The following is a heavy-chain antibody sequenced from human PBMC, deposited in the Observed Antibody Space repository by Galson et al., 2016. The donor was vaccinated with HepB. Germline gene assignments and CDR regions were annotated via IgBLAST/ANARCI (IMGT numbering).Heavy chain of an antibody. CDR1: GFTFNNAW. Sequence: SLRLSCAASGFTFNNAWMSWVRQAPGKGLEWVGRIKSKTDGGTPDYAAPVKGRFTISRGDSKNTLYLQMNSLKTEDTAVYYCTTDSPDYGDSDTWGQGTLVTVSS. V-gene: IGHV3-15*01. J-gene: IGHJ5*02. D-gene: IGHD4-17*01. CDR3: TTDSPDYGDSDT. CDR2: IKSKTDGGTP.